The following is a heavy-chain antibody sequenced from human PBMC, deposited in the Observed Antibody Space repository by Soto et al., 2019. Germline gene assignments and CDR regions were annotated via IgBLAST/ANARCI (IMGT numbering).Heavy chain of an antibody. V-gene: IGHV1-18*01. D-gene: IGHD4-4*01. Sequence: ASVKVSCKASGGTFTSYGISWVRQAPGQGLEWMGWISAYNGNTNYAQKLQGRVTMTTDTSTSTAYMELRSLRSDDTAVYYCARGNPGAYSNSYYYYYYGIDVWGQGTTVTVSS. CDR2: ISAYNGNT. J-gene: IGHJ6*02. CDR1: GGTFTSYG. CDR3: ARGNPGAYSNSYYYYYYGIDV.